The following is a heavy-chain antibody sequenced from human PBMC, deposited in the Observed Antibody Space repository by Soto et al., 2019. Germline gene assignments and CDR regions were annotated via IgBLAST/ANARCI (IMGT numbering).Heavy chain of an antibody. CDR3: AKASGRVTKRFDS. Sequence: PGGSLRLSCAASGFTFIDYYMTWIRQAPGKGLEWVSYISSSVSYTNYADSVKGRFTISRDNAKNSVYLQMNSLGAADTAVYYCAKASGRVTKRFDSWGQGTLVTVSS. CDR2: ISSSVSYT. J-gene: IGHJ4*02. CDR1: GFTFIDYY. V-gene: IGHV3-11*06. D-gene: IGHD4-17*01.